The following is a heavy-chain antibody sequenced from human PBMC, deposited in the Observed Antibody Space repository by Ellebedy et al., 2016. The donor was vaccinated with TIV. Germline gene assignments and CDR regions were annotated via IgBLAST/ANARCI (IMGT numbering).Heavy chain of an antibody. V-gene: IGHV3-7*01. D-gene: IGHD3-22*01. J-gene: IGHJ4*02. Sequence: GESLKISCAASGFTFSSYWMSWVRQAPGKGLKWVASIMQDGSEKYYVDSVKGRFTISRDISKNTVYLQMNNLRGDNTALYYCATSAVGHSHGYYFDYWGQGTLVTVSA. CDR1: GFTFSSYW. CDR2: IMQDGSEK. CDR3: ATSAVGHSHGYYFDY.